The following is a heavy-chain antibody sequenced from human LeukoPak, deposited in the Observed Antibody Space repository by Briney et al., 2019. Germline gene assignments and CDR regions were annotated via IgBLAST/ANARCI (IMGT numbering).Heavy chain of an antibody. D-gene: IGHD6-19*01. CDR3: ARLAEAGFDC. CDR1: GFTYSRYW. V-gene: IGHV3-7*01. J-gene: IGHJ4*02. Sequence: GGSLRLSCAASGFTYSRYWMSWVRQAPGKGLEGVANIKYDGSDKYYVDSVKGRFTISRDNAKNSLYLQMNSLRAEDTAVYYSARLAEAGFDCWGQGNLVTVSS. CDR2: IKYDGSDK.